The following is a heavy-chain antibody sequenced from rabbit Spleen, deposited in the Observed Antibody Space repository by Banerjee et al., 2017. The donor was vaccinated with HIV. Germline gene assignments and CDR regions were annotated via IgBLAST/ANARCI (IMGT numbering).Heavy chain of an antibody. V-gene: IGHV1S40*01. Sequence: QSLEESGGDLVKPGASLTLTCTASGIDFSSYYYMCWVRQAPGKGLELIACIWTASGTTYYASWAKGRFTISKTSSTTVTLQVTRLTAADTATYFCARDTSTSFSSYGMDLWGQGTLVTVS. CDR2: IWTASGTT. CDR1: GIDFSSYYY. D-gene: IGHD1-1*01. CDR3: ARDTSTSFSSYGMDL. J-gene: IGHJ6*01.